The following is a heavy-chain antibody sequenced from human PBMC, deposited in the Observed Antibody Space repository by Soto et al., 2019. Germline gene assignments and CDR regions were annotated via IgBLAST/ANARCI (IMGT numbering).Heavy chain of an antibody. V-gene: IGHV4-59*01. CDR3: ARSVAVPGAHIDY. D-gene: IGHD6-19*01. J-gene: IGHJ4*02. Sequence: PSETLSLTCIVSGGSISGSYWSWIRQSPGKGLEWLGYVYYTGSTNYSPSLRSRASISVDTSKNEFSLRLSSVTAADTAVYFCARSVAVPGAHIDYWGQGTQVTVSS. CDR2: VYYTGST. CDR1: GGSISGSY.